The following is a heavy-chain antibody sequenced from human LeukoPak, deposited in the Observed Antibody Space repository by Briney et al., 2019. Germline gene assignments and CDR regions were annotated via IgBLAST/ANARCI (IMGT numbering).Heavy chain of an antibody. Sequence: GGSLRLSCAASGFTFSSYGMHWVRQAPGKGLEWVAFIRYDGSNKYYADSVKGRFTISRDNSKNTLYLQMNSLRAEDTAVYYCAKDLRIAVAGTRAFDIWGQGTMVTVSS. V-gene: IGHV3-30*02. D-gene: IGHD6-19*01. J-gene: IGHJ3*02. CDR1: GFTFSSYG. CDR2: IRYDGSNK. CDR3: AKDLRIAVAGTRAFDI.